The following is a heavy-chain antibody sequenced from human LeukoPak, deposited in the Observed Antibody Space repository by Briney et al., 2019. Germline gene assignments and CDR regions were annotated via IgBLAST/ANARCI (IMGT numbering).Heavy chain of an antibody. V-gene: IGHV4-59*11. J-gene: IGHJ4*02. CDR1: GASISPLY. CDR2: IYDSEAA. D-gene: IGHD6-13*01. CDR3: ARGGVAAKYYFDY. Sequence: KPSETLSLTCTVSGASISPLYWSWIRQAPGKALEFIGYIYDSEAANYNPSLKSRVTLSVDTSKNQFSLKLTSVTAADTAVYYCARGGVAAKYYFDYWGQGILVTVSS.